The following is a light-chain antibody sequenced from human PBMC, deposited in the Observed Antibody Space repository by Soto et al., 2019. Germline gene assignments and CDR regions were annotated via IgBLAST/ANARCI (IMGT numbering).Light chain of an antibody. CDR3: QQYNDWPQT. CDR1: QSVNRY. Sequence: EIVLTQSPATLSLSPGERATLSCWASQSVNRYLAWYQQKPGQAPRLLIYGASTRATGIPARFSGSGSGTEFTLTISSLQSEDFAVYYCQQYNDWPQTFGQGTKVDIK. V-gene: IGKV3-15*01. J-gene: IGKJ1*01. CDR2: GAS.